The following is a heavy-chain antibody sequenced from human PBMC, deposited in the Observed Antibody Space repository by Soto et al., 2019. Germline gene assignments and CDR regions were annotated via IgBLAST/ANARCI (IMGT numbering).Heavy chain of an antibody. CDR1: GYSFTSYW. J-gene: IGHJ5*02. Sequence: GESLKISCKGSGYSFTSYWIGWVRQMPGKGLEWMGIIYPGDSDTRYSPSFQGQVTISADKSISTAYLQWSSLKASDTAMYYCARVPIAVAGKHNWFDPWGQGTLVTVSS. V-gene: IGHV5-51*01. CDR2: IYPGDSDT. D-gene: IGHD6-19*01. CDR3: ARVPIAVAGKHNWFDP.